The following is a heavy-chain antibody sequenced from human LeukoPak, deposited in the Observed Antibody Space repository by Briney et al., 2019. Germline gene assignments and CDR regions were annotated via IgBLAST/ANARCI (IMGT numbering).Heavy chain of an antibody. CDR1: GCTFTGYY. Sequence: ASVKVSCKASGCTFTGYYMHWVRRAPGQGLEWMGWINPNSGGTNYAQKFQGRVTMTRDTSISTAYMELSRLRSGDTAVYYCARDIRRSGTAIYYYYYMDVWGKGTTVTVSS. J-gene: IGHJ6*03. CDR3: ARDIRRSGTAIYYYYYMDV. D-gene: IGHD1-1*01. V-gene: IGHV1-2*02. CDR2: INPNSGGT.